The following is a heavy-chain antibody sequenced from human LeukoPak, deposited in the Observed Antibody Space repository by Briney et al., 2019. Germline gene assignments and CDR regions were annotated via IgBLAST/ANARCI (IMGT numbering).Heavy chain of an antibody. CDR2: INPSGGTT. CDR1: GGIFSSYA. J-gene: IGHJ3*02. D-gene: IGHD5/OR15-5a*01. V-gene: IGHV1-46*01. Sequence: ASVKVSCKASGGIFSSYAISWVRRAPGQGLEWMGIINPSGGTTNYAQKFQGRVTMTRDTSTSTVYMELSSLRSEDTAVYYCARGDHVRIYAESSFDIWGQGTMVTVSS. CDR3: ARGDHVRIYAESSFDI.